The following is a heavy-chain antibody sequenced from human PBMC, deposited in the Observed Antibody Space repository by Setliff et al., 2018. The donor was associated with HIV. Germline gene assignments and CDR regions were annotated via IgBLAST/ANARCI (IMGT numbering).Heavy chain of an antibody. D-gene: IGHD3-10*01. CDR3: ARLLNYYGNWFDP. CDR2: IYHSGST. J-gene: IGHJ5*02. CDR1: GYSISSGYY. Sequence: SETLSLTCTVSGYSISSGYYWGWIRQPPGKGLEWIGSIYHSGSTYYNPSLKSRVTISVDTSKYQFSLKLSSVTAADTAVYYCARLLNYYGNWFDPWGQGTLVTVSS. V-gene: IGHV4-38-2*02.